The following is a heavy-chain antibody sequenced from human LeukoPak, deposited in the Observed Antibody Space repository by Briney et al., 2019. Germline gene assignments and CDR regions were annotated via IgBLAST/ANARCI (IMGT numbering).Heavy chain of an antibody. J-gene: IGHJ4*02. V-gene: IGHV3-48*04. Sequence: TGGSLRLSCAASGFTFSSYAMSWVRQAPGKGLEWIAYISGSSDIIYYADSVRGRFTISRDNAKNSLYLQMNSLRSEDTAVYYCARKLVLHYWGQGTLVTVSS. CDR1: GFTFSSYA. D-gene: IGHD6-13*01. CDR3: ARKLVLHY. CDR2: ISGSSDII.